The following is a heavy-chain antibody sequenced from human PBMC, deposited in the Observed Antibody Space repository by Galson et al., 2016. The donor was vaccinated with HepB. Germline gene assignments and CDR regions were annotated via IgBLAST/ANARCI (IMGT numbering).Heavy chain of an antibody. V-gene: IGHV3-30*18. CDR3: AKDGSGSPDY. Sequence: SLRLSCAASGFTFSSYGMHWVRQAPGKGLEWVAVISYDGSNKYYADSVKGRFTISRDNSKNTLYLQMNSLRAEDTAVYYCAKDGSGSPDYWGQGTLVTASS. CDR1: GFTFSSYG. D-gene: IGHD3-10*01. J-gene: IGHJ4*02. CDR2: ISYDGSNK.